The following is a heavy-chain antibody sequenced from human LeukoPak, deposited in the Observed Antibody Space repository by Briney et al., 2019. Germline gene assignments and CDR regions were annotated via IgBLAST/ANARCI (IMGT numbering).Heavy chain of an antibody. CDR1: GFTFDDYA. V-gene: IGHV3-9*01. CDR2: ISWNSGSI. Sequence: GGSLRLSCAASGFTFDDYATHWVRQAPGKGLEWVSGISWNSGSIGYADSVKGRFTISRDNAKNSLYLQMNSLRAEDTALYYCAKDMEYSGSYFGGNYFDYWGQGTLVTVSS. CDR3: AKDMEYSGSYFGGNYFDY. D-gene: IGHD1-26*01. J-gene: IGHJ4*02.